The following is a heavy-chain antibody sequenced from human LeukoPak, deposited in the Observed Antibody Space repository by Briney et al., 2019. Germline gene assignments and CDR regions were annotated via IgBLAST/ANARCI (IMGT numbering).Heavy chain of an antibody. Sequence: GGSLRLSCAASGFTFSSHSMHWVRQAPGKGLEWVAVISYDGSNKYYADSVRGRFTISRDNSRNTMYLQMNSLRAEDTAVYYCAREGPGSSWSCFEYWGQGTLVTVSS. J-gene: IGHJ4*02. D-gene: IGHD6-13*01. CDR1: GFTFSSHS. CDR2: ISYDGSNK. V-gene: IGHV3-30*03. CDR3: AREGPGSSWSCFEY.